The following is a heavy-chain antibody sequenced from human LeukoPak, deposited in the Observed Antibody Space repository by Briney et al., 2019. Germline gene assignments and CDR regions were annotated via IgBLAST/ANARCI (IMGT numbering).Heavy chain of an antibody. V-gene: IGHV4-39*01. Sequence: SETQSLTCTVSGGSISSSSYYWGWIRQPPGKGLEWIGSIYYSGSTYYNPSLKSRVTISVDTSKNQFSLKLSSVTAADTAVYYCASLYGGPPGFYYYYMDVWGKGTTVTVSS. CDR2: IYYSGST. D-gene: IGHD4/OR15-4a*01. J-gene: IGHJ6*03. CDR1: GGSISSSSYY. CDR3: ASLYGGPPGFYYYYMDV.